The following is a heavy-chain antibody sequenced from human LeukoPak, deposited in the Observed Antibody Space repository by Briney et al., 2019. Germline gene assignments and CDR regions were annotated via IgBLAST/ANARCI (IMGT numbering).Heavy chain of an antibody. CDR3: ARDWGGYGPTSHDY. CDR2: ISSDGSTT. Sequence: PGGSLRLSCAASGFTFNTYWMHWVRQAPGKGLVWVSRISSDGSTTTYADSVKGRFTISRDNAKNTLYLQMNSLRVEDTAVYYCARDWGGYGPTSHDYWGQGTLVTVSS. D-gene: IGHD3-16*01. CDR1: GFTFNTYW. J-gene: IGHJ4*02. V-gene: IGHV3-74*01.